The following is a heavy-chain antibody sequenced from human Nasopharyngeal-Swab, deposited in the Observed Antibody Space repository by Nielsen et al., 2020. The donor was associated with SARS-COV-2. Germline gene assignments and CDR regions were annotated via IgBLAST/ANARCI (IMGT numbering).Heavy chain of an antibody. D-gene: IGHD1-26*01. Sequence: GGSLRLSCKGSGYSFTSYWIGWVCQMPGKGLEWMGIIYPGDSDTRYSPSFQGQVTISADKSISTAYLHWSSLKASDTAMYYCARNGRGDYSDFDYWGQGTLVTVSS. CDR2: IYPGDSDT. CDR1: GYSFTSYW. CDR3: ARNGRGDYSDFDY. J-gene: IGHJ4*02. V-gene: IGHV5-51*01.